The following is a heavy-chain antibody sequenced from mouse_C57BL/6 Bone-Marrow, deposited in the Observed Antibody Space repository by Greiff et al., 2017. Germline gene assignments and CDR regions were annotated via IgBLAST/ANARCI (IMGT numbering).Heavy chain of an antibody. D-gene: IGHD1-1*01. CDR1: GYTFTSYG. Sequence: VQLQQSEAELARPGASVKLSCKASGYTFTSYGISWVKQRTGQGLEWIGEIYPRSGNTYYNEKFKGKATLTADKSSSTAYMELRSLTSEDSAVYFCAREGITPWFAYWGQGTLVTVSA. CDR2: IYPRSGNT. V-gene: IGHV1-81*01. J-gene: IGHJ3*01. CDR3: AREGITPWFAY.